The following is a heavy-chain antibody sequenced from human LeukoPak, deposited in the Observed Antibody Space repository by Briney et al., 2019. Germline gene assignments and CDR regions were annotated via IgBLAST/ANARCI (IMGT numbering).Heavy chain of an antibody. D-gene: IGHD6-19*01. J-gene: IGHJ5*02. CDR3: ARDLAGVAGTNNWFDP. Sequence: SETLSLTCTVSGDSISSYYWSWIRQPAGKGLEWIGRIYTSGSTNYNPSLKSRVTMSVDTSKNQFSLKLSSVTAADTAVYYCARDLAGVAGTNNWFDPWGQGTLVTVSS. CDR1: GDSISSYY. CDR2: IYTSGST. V-gene: IGHV4-4*07.